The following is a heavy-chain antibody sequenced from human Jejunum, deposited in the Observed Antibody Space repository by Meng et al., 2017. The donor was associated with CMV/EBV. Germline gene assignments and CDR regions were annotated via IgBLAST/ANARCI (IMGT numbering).Heavy chain of an antibody. D-gene: IGHD4-17*01. CDR2: IYHSGRT. Sequence: QLQLQGSGPGLVKPSGTLSLTCDVSGGSIRNDQWGSWVRQAPGKGLEWIGEIYHSGRTNYNPSVKSRVSMSVDKSQNHFSLRLSSVTAADTAVYYCTTLYGDSISWGQGTLVTVSS. CDR3: TTLYGDSIS. CDR1: GGSIRNDQW. V-gene: IGHV4-4*02. J-gene: IGHJ4*02.